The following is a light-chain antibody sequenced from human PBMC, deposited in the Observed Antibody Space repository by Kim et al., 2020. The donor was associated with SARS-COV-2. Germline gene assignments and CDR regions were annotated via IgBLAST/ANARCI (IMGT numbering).Light chain of an antibody. J-gene: IGKJ3*01. V-gene: IGKV1-33*01. CDR2: DAS. CDR3: QQYDNLFT. Sequence: SASVGGRVTISCQATQDISNYLNWYQQKPGKAPKLLIYDASNLETGVPSRFSGSGSGTDFTFTISSLQPEDIATYYCQQYDNLFTFGPGTKVDIK. CDR1: QDISNY.